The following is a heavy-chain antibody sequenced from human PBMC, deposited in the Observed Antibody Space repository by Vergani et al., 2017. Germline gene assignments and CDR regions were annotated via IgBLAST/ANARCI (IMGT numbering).Heavy chain of an antibody. D-gene: IGHD3-22*01. V-gene: IGHV3-23*01. CDR2: ISARYPST. J-gene: IGHJ4*02. CDR3: ARLAYDTTPYLQRDYDC. CDR1: EFTFSTCP. Sequence: EVQLLQSGGGVIQPGGSVRLSCAASEFTFSTCPMTWVRQAPGKGLEWVSAISARYPSTYYADSVKGRFTISRDNSKNMLYLQMNSLRAEDTAVYYCARLAYDTTPYLQRDYDCWGQGTLVSVSS.